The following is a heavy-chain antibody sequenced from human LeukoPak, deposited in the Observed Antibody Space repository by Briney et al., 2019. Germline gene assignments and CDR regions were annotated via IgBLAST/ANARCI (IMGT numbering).Heavy chain of an antibody. D-gene: IGHD3-22*01. J-gene: IGHJ4*02. CDR2: IYYSGST. CDR3: ARSPPDYYDSSGYLDY. CDR1: GGSISSSSYY. V-gene: IGHV4-39*01. Sequence: SETLSLTCTVSGGSISSSSYYWGWIRQPPGKGLEWIGSIYYSGSTYYNPSLKSRVTISVDTSKNQFPLKLSSVTAADTAVYYCARSPPDYYDSSGYLDYWGQGTLVTVSS.